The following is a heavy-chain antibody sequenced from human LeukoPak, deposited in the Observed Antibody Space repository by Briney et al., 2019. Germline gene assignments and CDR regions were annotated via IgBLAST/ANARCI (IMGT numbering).Heavy chain of an antibody. Sequence: SETLSLTCAVSGGSISSGGYSWSWIRQPPGKGLEWIGYIYHSGSTYYNPSLKSRVTISVDRSKNQFSLKLSSVTAADTAVYYCARGIVGATTTEYFQHWGQGTLVTVSS. V-gene: IGHV4-30-2*01. CDR3: ARGIVGATTTEYFQH. D-gene: IGHD1-26*01. CDR2: IYHSGST. J-gene: IGHJ1*01. CDR1: GGSISSGGYS.